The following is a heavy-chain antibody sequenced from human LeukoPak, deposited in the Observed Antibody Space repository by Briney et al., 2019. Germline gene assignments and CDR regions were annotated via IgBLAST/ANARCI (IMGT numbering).Heavy chain of an antibody. Sequence: SETLSLTCSVSGVSISSGSNCCCCIHPPPGKTLEFIGSIYSSGGTYYNPSLKSRAIILIDTAKNHVSLNLSSVTAADTAVYYCARSDGYGLVGIWGQGTMVTVSS. CDR2: IYSSGGT. CDR3: ARSDGYGLVGI. D-gene: IGHD3-10*01. CDR1: GVSISSGSNC. V-gene: IGHV4-39*07. J-gene: IGHJ3*02.